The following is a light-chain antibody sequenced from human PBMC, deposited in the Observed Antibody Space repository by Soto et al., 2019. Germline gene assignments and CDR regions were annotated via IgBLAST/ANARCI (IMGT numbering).Light chain of an antibody. V-gene: IGLV3-21*02. J-gene: IGLJ2*01. CDR1: NIGSKS. CDR2: EDS. CDR3: QVWDSSSDHVV. Sequence: SYELTQPPSVSVAPGQTARITFGGNNIGSKSVHWYQQKPGQAPVLVVYEDSDRPSGIPQRFSGSNSGNTATLTISRVEAGDEADYYCQVWDSSSDHVVFGGGTKLTVL.